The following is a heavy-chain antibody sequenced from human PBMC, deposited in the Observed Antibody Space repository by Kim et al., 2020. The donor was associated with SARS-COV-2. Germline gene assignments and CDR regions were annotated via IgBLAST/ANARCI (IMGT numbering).Heavy chain of an antibody. Sequence: GGSLRLSCAASGFTFSSYAMSWVRQAPGKGLEWVSAIDGSGGSTSYADSVKGRFTISRDNSKNTLYLQMNSLRAEDTAVYYCAKDLWASGSSRLEDYWGQGTLVTVSS. D-gene: IGHD3-22*01. CDR2: IDGSGGST. CDR1: GFTFSSYA. J-gene: IGHJ4*02. V-gene: IGHV3-23*01. CDR3: AKDLWASGSSRLEDY.